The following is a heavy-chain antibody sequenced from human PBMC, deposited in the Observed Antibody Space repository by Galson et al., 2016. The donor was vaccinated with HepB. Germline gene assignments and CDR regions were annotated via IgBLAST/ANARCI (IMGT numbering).Heavy chain of an antibody. Sequence: TVSGGSISSGNYYWSWVRQPPGKRLEWIGDIYYSGSTNSNPSLKSRVTISVDTSKNQFSLKLSSVTAADTAVYYCARVGTTVTTQALGMDVWGQGTTVTVS. CDR2: IYYSGST. CDR3: ARVGTTVTTQALGMDV. CDR1: GGSISSGNYY. D-gene: IGHD4-17*01. V-gene: IGHV4-61*01. J-gene: IGHJ6*02.